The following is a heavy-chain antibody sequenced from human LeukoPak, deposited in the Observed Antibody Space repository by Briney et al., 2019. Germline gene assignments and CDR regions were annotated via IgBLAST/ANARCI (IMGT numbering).Heavy chain of an antibody. V-gene: IGHV3-30*02. CDR3: ANLLGVVDY. D-gene: IGHD3-10*01. Sequence: GGSLRLSCAASGFTFNNAWMSWVRQAPDKGLEWVAFIRYDGSNKYYADSVKGRFTISRDNSKNTLYLQMNSLRAEDTAVYYCANLLGVVDYWGQGTLVTVSS. CDR1: GFTFNNAW. CDR2: IRYDGSNK. J-gene: IGHJ4*02.